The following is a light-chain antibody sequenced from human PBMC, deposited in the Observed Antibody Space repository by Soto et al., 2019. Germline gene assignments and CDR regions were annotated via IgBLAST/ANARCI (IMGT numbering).Light chain of an antibody. Sequence: EIVLTQSPDTLSLSPGERATLSCRASQSVGSSVAWYQQKPGQAPRLLIYDASNRATGIPARFSGSGSGTDFTLTISSLEPEDFAVYYCQQRSNWPPEVTFGPGTKVDIK. J-gene: IGKJ3*01. V-gene: IGKV3-11*01. CDR2: DAS. CDR1: QSVGSS. CDR3: QQRSNWPPEVT.